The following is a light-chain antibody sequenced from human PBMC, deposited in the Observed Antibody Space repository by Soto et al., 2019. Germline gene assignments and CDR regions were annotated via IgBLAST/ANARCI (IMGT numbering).Light chain of an antibody. V-gene: IGLV1-40*01. Sequence: QSVLTQPPSVSGAPGQRVTISCTGSSSNIGAAYDVRWYQQLPGTAPKLLIYANSNRPSGVPDRFSGSKSGTSASLAITGLQAEDEADYYCQSYDSSLSGWVFGGGTKLTVL. CDR3: QSYDSSLSGWV. CDR1: SSNIGAAYD. J-gene: IGLJ3*02. CDR2: ANS.